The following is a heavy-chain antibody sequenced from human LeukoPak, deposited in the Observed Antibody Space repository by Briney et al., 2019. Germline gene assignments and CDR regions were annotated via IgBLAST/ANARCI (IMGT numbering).Heavy chain of an antibody. D-gene: IGHD2-21*02. CDR2: IYPGDSDT. V-gene: IGHV5-51*01. CDR3: ARLLRYHCGGDCPVGY. CDR1: GYSFTSYW. J-gene: IGHJ4*02. Sequence: GKSLKTSCKGSGYSFTSYWIGWVRQMPGKGLEWMGIIYPGDSDTRYSPSFQGQVTISADKSISTAYLQWSSLKASDTAMYYCARLLRYHCGGDCPVGYWGQGTLVTVSS.